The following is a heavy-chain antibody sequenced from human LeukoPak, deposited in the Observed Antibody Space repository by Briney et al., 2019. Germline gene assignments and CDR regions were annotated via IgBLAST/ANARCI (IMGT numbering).Heavy chain of an antibody. Sequence: PGRSLRLSCAASGFTFDDYAMHWVRQAPGKGLEWVSGISWNSGTIGYADSVKGRFTISRDNAKNSLYLQMNSLRAEDTALYYCAKDENRDTAMVVEYWGQGTLVTVSS. CDR2: ISWNSGTI. CDR1: GFTFDDYA. CDR3: AKDENRDTAMVVEY. J-gene: IGHJ4*02. V-gene: IGHV3-9*01. D-gene: IGHD5-18*01.